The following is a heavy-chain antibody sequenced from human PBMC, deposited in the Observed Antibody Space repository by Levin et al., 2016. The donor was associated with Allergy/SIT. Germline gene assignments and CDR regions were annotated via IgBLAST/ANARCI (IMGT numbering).Heavy chain of an antibody. CDR2: INHSGST. J-gene: IGHJ4*02. V-gene: IGHV4-34*01. Sequence: SETLSLTCAVYGGSFSGYYWSWIRQPPGKGLEWIGEINHSGSTNYNPSLKSRVTISVDTSKNQFSLKLSSVTAADTAVYYCARVTGNYDSYDWGQGTLVTVSS. CDR1: GGSFSGYY. D-gene: IGHD3-22*01. CDR3: ARVTGNYDSYD.